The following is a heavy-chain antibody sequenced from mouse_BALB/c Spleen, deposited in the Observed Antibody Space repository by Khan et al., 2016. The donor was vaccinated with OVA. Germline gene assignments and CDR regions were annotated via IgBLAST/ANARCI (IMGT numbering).Heavy chain of an antibody. CDR2: ISSAGDYT. V-gene: IGHV5-6*01. Sequence: EVQLVESGGDLVRPGGSLKLSCSASGFTFSTYSMSWVRQTPDKRLEWVATISSAGDYTFFPDSVKGRFTISRDNARNTLYLQMSSLRSEDTAMYYCASYLTGSFAYWGEGTLVTVSA. CDR3: ASYLTGSFAY. J-gene: IGHJ3*01. D-gene: IGHD4-1*01. CDR1: GFTFSTYS.